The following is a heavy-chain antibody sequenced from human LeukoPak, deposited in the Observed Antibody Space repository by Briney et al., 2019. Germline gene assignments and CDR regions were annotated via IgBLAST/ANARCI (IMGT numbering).Heavy chain of an antibody. D-gene: IGHD6-19*01. CDR2: IYSNGNT. Sequence: SETLSLTCIVSGGSFSSSYWSWIRQPPGKGLEWIAYIYSNGNTNSNPSLKSRVTIAVDTSQSQFSLKLSSVTAADTAVYYCARDIAVAGNYFDYWGQGTLVTVSS. J-gene: IGHJ4*02. CDR1: GGSFSSSY. V-gene: IGHV4-59*01. CDR3: ARDIAVAGNYFDY.